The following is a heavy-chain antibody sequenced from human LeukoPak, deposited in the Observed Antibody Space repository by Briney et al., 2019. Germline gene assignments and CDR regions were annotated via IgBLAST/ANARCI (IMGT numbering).Heavy chain of an antibody. CDR3: ARDRCSGGRCYSLSVGHMDV. J-gene: IGHJ6*03. CDR2: ISYDGSNK. Sequence: GRSLRLSCAASGFTFSRYGMHWVRQAPGKGLEWVTAISYDGSNKYYADSVKGRFTISRDNAKNSLYLQMNSLRAEDTALYYCARDRCSGGRCYSLSVGHMDVWGKGTTVTVSS. V-gene: IGHV3-30*04. D-gene: IGHD2-15*01. CDR1: GFTFSRYG.